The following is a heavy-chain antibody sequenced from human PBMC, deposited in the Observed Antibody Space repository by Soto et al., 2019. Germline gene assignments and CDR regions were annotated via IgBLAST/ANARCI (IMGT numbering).Heavy chain of an antibody. D-gene: IGHD6-13*01. CDR2: IHTTDGT. Sequence: QVQLQESGPGLVKPSETLSLTCTVSGGSISSYYWSWIRQPAGKGMEWIGRIHTTDGTKYNPSLKSRVTMSIDTSNNRFSLKLSSLTAADTAVYYCARALSSAAGLYFDFWGQGTLVTVSS. CDR3: ARALSSAAGLYFDF. V-gene: IGHV4-4*07. CDR1: GGSISSYY. J-gene: IGHJ4*02.